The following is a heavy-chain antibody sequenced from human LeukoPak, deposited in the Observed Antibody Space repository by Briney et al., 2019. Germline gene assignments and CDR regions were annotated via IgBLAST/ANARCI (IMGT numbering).Heavy chain of an antibody. CDR2: IGANGLDT. D-gene: IGHD4-17*01. J-gene: IGHJ4*02. V-gene: IGHV3-23*01. CDR3: AKVQIVDSNTVIIGPYLYY. Sequence: GGSLRLSCAASGFSFSSNAMTWVRQAPGKGLEWVSGIGANGLDTYYADSVKGRFTISRDNSKNTLYLQMNSLRAEDTAVYYCAKVQIVDSNTVIIGPYLYYWGQGTLVTVSS. CDR1: GFSFSSNA.